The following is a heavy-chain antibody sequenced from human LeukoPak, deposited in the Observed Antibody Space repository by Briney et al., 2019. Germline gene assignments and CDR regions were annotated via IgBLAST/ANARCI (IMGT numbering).Heavy chain of an antibody. D-gene: IGHD3-10*01. Sequence: GGSLRLSCAASGFTFNDYGMNWVRQAPGKGLEWVSSISSSGVYIYYADSLKGRFTISRDNAKNSLYLQMNSLRAEDTAIYFCARDFRIYYGSGSYGSRFNPWGQGTLVTVSS. J-gene: IGHJ5*02. CDR3: ARDFRIYYGSGSYGSRFNP. CDR1: GFTFNDYG. V-gene: IGHV3-21*01. CDR2: ISSSGVYI.